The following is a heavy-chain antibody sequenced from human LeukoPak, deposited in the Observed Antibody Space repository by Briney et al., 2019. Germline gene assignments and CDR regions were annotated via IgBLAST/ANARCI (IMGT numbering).Heavy chain of an antibody. CDR1: GYTFTSYY. CDR2: INPSGGST. Sequence: ASVKVSCKASGYTFTSYYMHWVRQAPGQGLEWMGIINPSGGSTSYAQKFQGRVTMTRDTSTSTVYMELSSLRSEDTAVYYCARHVDYYVSGRIDPFDYWGQGTLVTVSS. V-gene: IGHV1-46*01. CDR3: ARHVDYYVSGRIDPFDY. J-gene: IGHJ4*02. D-gene: IGHD3-10*01.